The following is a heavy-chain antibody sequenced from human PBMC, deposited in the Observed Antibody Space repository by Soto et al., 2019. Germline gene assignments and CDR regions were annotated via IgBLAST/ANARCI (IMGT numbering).Heavy chain of an antibody. D-gene: IGHD3-22*01. CDR3: ARGGQTYYYDSSGYYSP. CDR1: GGTFSSYA. V-gene: IGHV1-69*01. J-gene: IGHJ5*02. Sequence: QVQLVQSGAEVKKPGSSVKVSCKASGGTFSSYAISWVRQAPGQGLEWMGGIIPIFGTANYAQKFQGRVTITADESTSTAYMELGSLRSEDTAVYYCARGGQTYYYDSSGYYSPWGQGTLVTVSS. CDR2: IIPIFGTA.